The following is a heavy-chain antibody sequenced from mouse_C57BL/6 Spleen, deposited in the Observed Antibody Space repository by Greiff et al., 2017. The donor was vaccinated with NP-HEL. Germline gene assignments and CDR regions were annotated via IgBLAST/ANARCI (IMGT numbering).Heavy chain of an antibody. V-gene: IGHV3-6*01. CDR2: ISYDGSN. D-gene: IGHD2-2*01. CDR3: ARAISYGYDDY. Sequence: ESGPGLVKPSQSLSLTCSVTGYSLTSGYYWNWIRQFPGNKLEWMGYISYDGSNNYNPSLKNRISITRDTSKNQFFLKLNSVTTEDTATYYCARAISYGYDDYWGQGTTLTVSS. CDR1: GYSLTSGYY. J-gene: IGHJ2*01.